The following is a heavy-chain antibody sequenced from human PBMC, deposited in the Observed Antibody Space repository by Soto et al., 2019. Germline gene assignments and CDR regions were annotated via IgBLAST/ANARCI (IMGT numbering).Heavy chain of an antibody. CDR1: GGSISGGNYY. CDR3: RGNGALGRDV. J-gene: IGHJ6*01. V-gene: IGHV4-31*06. CDR2: IFTSGSGST. Sequence: QVQLQESGPGLVKPSQTLSLTCTVSGGSISGGNYYWNWIRQHPGKGLEWIGYIFTSGSGSTYYIPSPRIEFIKSEATPNNRSSLSRNLWPAADRAWYNGRGNGALGRDVWGKGPRSPSPQ. D-gene: IGHD1-1*01.